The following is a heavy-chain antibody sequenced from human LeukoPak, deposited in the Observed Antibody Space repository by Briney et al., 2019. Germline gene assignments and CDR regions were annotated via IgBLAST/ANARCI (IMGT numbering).Heavy chain of an antibody. CDR2: MNPNSGNT. D-gene: IGHD3-16*01. V-gene: IGHV1-8*01. CDR3: ARDGDYYYYMDV. J-gene: IGHJ6*03. Sequence: ASVKVSCKASGYTFTSYDINWARQATGQGLEWMGWMNPNSGNTGYAQKFQGRVTMTRNTSISTAYMELSSLRSEDTAVYYCARDGDYYYYMDVWGKGTTVTVSS. CDR1: GYTFTSYD.